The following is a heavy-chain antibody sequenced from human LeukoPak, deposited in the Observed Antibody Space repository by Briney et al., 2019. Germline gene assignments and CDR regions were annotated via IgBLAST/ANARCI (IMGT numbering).Heavy chain of an antibody. CDR2: ISQSSSNI. Sequence: GRSLRLSCAASGFTFSSYGMHWVRQAPGKGLEWVSSISQSSSNIYYADSIKGRFTISRDNAKNSLYLQLNSLRAEDTAVYYCARFHQYTSGDYWGQGTLVTVSS. CDR3: ARFHQYTSGDY. J-gene: IGHJ4*02. V-gene: IGHV3-21*01. CDR1: GFTFSSYG. D-gene: IGHD6-19*01.